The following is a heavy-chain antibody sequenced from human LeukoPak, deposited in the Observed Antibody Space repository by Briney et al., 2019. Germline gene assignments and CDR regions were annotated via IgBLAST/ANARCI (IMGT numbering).Heavy chain of an antibody. V-gene: IGHV5-51*01. CDR1: GYSFTSYW. CDR2: IYPGDSDT. D-gene: IGHD2-15*01. CDR3: ARRYCSGGSCYYYFDY. J-gene: IGHJ4*02. Sequence: ESLKISCKGSGYSFTSYWIGWVRQMPGKGLEWMGIIYPGDSDTRYSPSFQGQVTISADKSISTAYLQWSSLKASDTAMYYCARRYCSGGSCYYYFDYWGQGTLVTVSS.